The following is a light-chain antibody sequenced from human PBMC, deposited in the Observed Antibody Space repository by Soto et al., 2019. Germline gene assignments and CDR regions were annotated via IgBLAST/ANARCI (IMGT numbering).Light chain of an antibody. CDR2: GAS. J-gene: IGKJ1*01. CDR3: QPYGYSRT. Sequence: EIALTQSPGTLSLSPGERATLSCRASQSVSSNYLAWYQQKPGQAPRLLIFGASNRATGIPDRFSGSGSGTYFTLTIASLEPEDFAVYYCQPYGYSRTFGQGTKVDIK. CDR1: QSVSSNY. V-gene: IGKV3-20*01.